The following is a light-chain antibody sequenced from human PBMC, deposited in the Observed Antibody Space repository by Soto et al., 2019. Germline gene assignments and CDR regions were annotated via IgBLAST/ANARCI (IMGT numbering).Light chain of an antibody. CDR3: QSYDRNIVI. CDR2: GFV. J-gene: IGLJ2*01. CDR1: GSNIGAGYD. V-gene: IGLV1-40*01. Sequence: QLVLTQPPSVSGAPGQRVTISCTGSGSNIGAGYDIHWYQHLPGTSPKLLIFGFVNRPSGVPDRFSGSRSGMSASLVITGLQADDEGDYFCQSYDRNIVIFGGGTKLTVL.